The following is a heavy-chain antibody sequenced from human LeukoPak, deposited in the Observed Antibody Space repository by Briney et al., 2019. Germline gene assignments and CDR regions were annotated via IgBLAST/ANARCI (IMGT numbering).Heavy chain of an antibody. CDR1: GFTFSSYA. Sequence: GGSLRLSCAASGFTFSSYAMSWVRQAPGKGLEWVGRIKSKTDGGTTDYAAPVKGRFTISRDDSKNTLYLQMNSLKTEDTAVYYCTTAIEMATTPWAFDIWGQGTMVTVSS. V-gene: IGHV3-15*01. CDR3: TTAIEMATTPWAFDI. D-gene: IGHD5-24*01. J-gene: IGHJ3*02. CDR2: IKSKTDGGTT.